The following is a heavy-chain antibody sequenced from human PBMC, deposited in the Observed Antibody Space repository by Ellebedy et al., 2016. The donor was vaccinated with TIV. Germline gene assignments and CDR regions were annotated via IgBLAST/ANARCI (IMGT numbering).Heavy chain of an antibody. Sequence: SETLSLTCTVSGGSISSGDYYWSWIRQPPGKGLEWIGYIYYSGSTYYNPSLKSRVTISVDTSKNQLSLKLSSVTAADTAVYYCAREGYCTNGVCSNWFDPWGQGTLVTVSS. CDR1: GGSISSGDYY. J-gene: IGHJ5*02. V-gene: IGHV4-30-4*01. CDR2: IYYSGST. D-gene: IGHD2-8*01. CDR3: AREGYCTNGVCSNWFDP.